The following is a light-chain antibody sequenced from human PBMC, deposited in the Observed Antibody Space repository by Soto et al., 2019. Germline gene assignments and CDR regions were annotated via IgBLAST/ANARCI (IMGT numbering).Light chain of an antibody. CDR3: QQYKNWPLT. CDR2: SAS. CDR1: QSISST. J-gene: IGKJ4*01. V-gene: IGKV3-15*01. Sequence: TVMTQSPATLSVSPGETANLSCRASQSISSTLAWYQQKPGQAPRLLIYSASTRATGVPAGFSGSGSGTAFTLTISSLQSEDFAVFYCQQYKNWPLTFGGGTKVEIK.